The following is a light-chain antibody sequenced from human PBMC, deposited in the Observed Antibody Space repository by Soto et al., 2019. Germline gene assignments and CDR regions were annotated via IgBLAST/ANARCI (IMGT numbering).Light chain of an antibody. Sequence: QSVLTQPPSASGSPGQSVTISCTGTSSDVGGYNYVSWYQQYPGKAPKLMIYEVTKRPSGVPDRFSGSKSGNTASLTVSGLQDEDEADYYCSSYAGSNNLVFGGGTKLTVL. V-gene: IGLV2-8*01. CDR1: SSDVGGYNY. J-gene: IGLJ2*01. CDR2: EVT. CDR3: SSYAGSNNLV.